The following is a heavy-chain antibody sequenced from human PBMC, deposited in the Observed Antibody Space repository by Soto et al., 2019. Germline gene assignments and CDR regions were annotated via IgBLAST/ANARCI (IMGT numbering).Heavy chain of an antibody. J-gene: IGHJ4*02. Sequence: QVQLVQSGAEVKKPGSSVRVSCKASGDTFTFYSINWVRQAPGLVLEWMGRINPILSMSNYAQRFQGRVTMTADKSTSTAYMELSSLRSEATAMYYCASSYGSGYRAFDYWGQGALVTVSS. CDR1: GDTFTFYS. CDR3: ASSYGSGYRAFDY. V-gene: IGHV1-69*02. D-gene: IGHD3-10*01. CDR2: INPILSMS.